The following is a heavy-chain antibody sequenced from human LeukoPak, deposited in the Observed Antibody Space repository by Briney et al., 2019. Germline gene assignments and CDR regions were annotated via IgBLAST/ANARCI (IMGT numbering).Heavy chain of an antibody. V-gene: IGHV1-69*01. Sequence: SVKVSCKASGGTFISYAISWVRQAPGQGLEWMGGIIPIFGTANYAQKFQGRVTITADESTSTAYMELSSLRSEDTAVYYCAREISLDYDSSGYYYGYYYYGMDVWGQGTTVTVSS. J-gene: IGHJ6*02. D-gene: IGHD3-22*01. CDR2: IIPIFGTA. CDR1: GGTFISYA. CDR3: AREISLDYDSSGYYYGYYYYGMDV.